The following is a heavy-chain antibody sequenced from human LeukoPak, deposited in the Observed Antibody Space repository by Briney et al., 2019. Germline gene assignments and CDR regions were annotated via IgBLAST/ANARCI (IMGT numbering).Heavy chain of an antibody. Sequence: GGSLRLSCAASGFTFSSYWRTWVRQAPGKGLEWVANIKQDGTKKYYVDSVKGRFTISRDNTKNSLYLQMNSLRAEDTAVYYCARVWGTTASDHWGQGTLVMVSS. J-gene: IGHJ4*02. CDR2: IKQDGTKK. D-gene: IGHD3-16*01. CDR1: GFTFSSYW. V-gene: IGHV3-7*01. CDR3: ARVWGTTASDH.